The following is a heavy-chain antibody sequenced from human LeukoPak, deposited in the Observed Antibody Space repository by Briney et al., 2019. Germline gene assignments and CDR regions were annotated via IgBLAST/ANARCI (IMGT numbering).Heavy chain of an antibody. Sequence: GRSLRLSCAASGFTFSSYGMHWVRQASGKGLEWVAVIWYDGSIKYYGDSVKGRFTISRDNPKNTLYLQMNSLRAEDTAVYYCAKDPYDSSGYYFPGAFDIWGQGTLVTVSS. J-gene: IGHJ4*02. D-gene: IGHD3-22*01. CDR2: IWYDGSIK. CDR1: GFTFSSYG. CDR3: AKDPYDSSGYYFPGAFDI. V-gene: IGHV3-33*06.